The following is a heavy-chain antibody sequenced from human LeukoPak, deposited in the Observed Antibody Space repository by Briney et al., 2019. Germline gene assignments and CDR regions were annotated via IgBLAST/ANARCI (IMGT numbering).Heavy chain of an antibody. V-gene: IGHV4-61*02. CDR1: GGSISSGSYY. D-gene: IGHD6-13*01. CDR3: ARQSQQLADYYYYYMDV. J-gene: IGHJ6*03. Sequence: SETLSLTCTVSGGSISSGSYYWSWIRQPAGKGLEWIGRIYTSGSTNYNPSLKSRVTISVDTSKNQFSLKLSSVTAADTAVYYCARQSQQLADYYYYYMDVWGKGTTVTVSS. CDR2: IYTSGST.